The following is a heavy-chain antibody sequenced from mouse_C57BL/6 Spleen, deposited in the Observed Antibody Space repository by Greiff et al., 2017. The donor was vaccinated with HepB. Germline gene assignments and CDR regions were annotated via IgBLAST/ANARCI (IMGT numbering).Heavy chain of an antibody. CDR3: TRTGYGSSYWYFDV. Sequence: EVQLQQSGTVLARPGASVKMSCKTSGYTFTSYWMHWVKQRPGQGLEWIGAIYPGNSDTRYNQKFKGKAKLTAVTSASTAYMELSSLTNEDSAVYYFTRTGYGSSYWYFDVWGTGTTFTVAS. CDR2: IYPGNSDT. CDR1: GYTFTSYW. J-gene: IGHJ1*03. D-gene: IGHD1-1*01. V-gene: IGHV1-5*01.